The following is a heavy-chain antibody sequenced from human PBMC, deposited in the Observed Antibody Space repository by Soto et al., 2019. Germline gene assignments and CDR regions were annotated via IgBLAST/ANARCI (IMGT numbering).Heavy chain of an antibody. CDR1: GFTFSDYY. Sequence: QVHLVESGGGLVKPGGSRRLSCAASGFTFSDYYMAWIRQAPGKGLEWISYISNNGATYYADSVRGRFTISRDNARNSLYLQMNSLRAEDTATYYCARDREPSVYHGMSVWGQGTTVTVSS. CDR2: ISNNGAT. J-gene: IGHJ6*02. CDR3: ARDREPSVYHGMSV. D-gene: IGHD1-1*01. V-gene: IGHV3-11*01.